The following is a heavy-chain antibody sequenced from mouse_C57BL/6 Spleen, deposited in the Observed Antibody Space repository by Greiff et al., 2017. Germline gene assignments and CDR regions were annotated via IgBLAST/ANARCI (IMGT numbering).Heavy chain of an antibody. V-gene: IGHV2-5*01. D-gene: IGHD2-1*01. J-gene: IGHJ4*01. Sequence: VQLQESGPGLVQPSQSLSITCTVSGFSLTSYGVHWVRQSPGKGLEWLGVIWRGGSTDYNAAFMSRLSITKDTSKSQVFFKMNCLQADDTAIYYCAKEDGNYGACAMDDWGPGTSVTVSS. CDR3: AKEDGNYGACAMDD. CDR2: IWRGGST. CDR1: GFSLTSYG.